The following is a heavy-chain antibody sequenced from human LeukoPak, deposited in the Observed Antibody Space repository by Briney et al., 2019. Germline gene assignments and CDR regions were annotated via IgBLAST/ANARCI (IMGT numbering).Heavy chain of an antibody. V-gene: IGHV4-39*07. D-gene: IGHD2-2*01. CDR1: GGSISSSSYY. CDR2: IYYSGST. CDR3: ARDRSVVVPAAIDY. Sequence: SETLSLTCTVSGGSISSSSYYWGWIRQPPGKGLEWIGSIYYSGSTYYNPSLKSRVTISVDTSKNQFSLKLSSVTAADTAVYYCARDRSVVVPAAIDYWGQGTLVTVSS. J-gene: IGHJ4*02.